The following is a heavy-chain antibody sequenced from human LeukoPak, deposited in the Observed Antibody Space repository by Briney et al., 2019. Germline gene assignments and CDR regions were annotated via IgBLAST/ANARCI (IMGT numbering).Heavy chain of an antibody. V-gene: IGHV4-38-2*02. CDR3: ARGSPGRY. CDR1: AYSISSGYY. J-gene: IGHJ4*02. D-gene: IGHD3-16*01. CDR2: INHSGST. Sequence: SETLSLTCTVSAYSISSGYYWGWIRQPPGKGLEWIGEINHSGSTNHNPSLKGRVTISVDTSKNQFSLKLSSVTAADTAVYYCARGSPGRYWGQGTLVTVSS.